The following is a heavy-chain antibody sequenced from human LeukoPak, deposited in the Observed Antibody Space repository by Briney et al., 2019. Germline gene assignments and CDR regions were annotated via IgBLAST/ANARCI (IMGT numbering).Heavy chain of an antibody. J-gene: IGHJ6*02. V-gene: IGHV4-59*08. CDR3: ASTYGDYGVYYYGMDV. CDR2: IYYSGST. D-gene: IGHD4-17*01. CDR1: GGSISSYY. Sequence: TSETLSLTCTVSGGSISSYYWSWIRQPPGKGLEWIGYIYYSGSTNYNPSLKSRVTISVDTSKNQFSLKLSSVTAADTAVYYCASTYGDYGVYYYGMDVWGQGTTVTVSS.